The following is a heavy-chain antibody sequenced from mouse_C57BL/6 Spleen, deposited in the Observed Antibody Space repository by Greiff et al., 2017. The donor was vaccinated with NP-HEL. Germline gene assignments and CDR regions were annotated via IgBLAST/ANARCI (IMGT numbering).Heavy chain of an antibody. D-gene: IGHD1-1*01. CDR3: ARKSHYYGSSDDY. V-gene: IGHV1-9*01. CDR1: GYTFTGYW. Sequence: QVQLKESGAELMKPGASVKLSCKATGYTFTGYWIEWVKQRPGHGLEWIGEILPGSGSTNYNEKFKGKATFTADTSSNTAYMQLSSLTTEDSASYYCARKSHYYGSSDDYWGQGTTLTVSS. J-gene: IGHJ2*01. CDR2: ILPGSGST.